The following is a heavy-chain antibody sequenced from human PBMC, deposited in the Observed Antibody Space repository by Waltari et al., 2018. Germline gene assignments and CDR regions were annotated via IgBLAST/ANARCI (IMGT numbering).Heavy chain of an antibody. J-gene: IGHJ3*02. D-gene: IGHD2-21*01. CDR2: INPNSGGT. V-gene: IGHV1-2*02. CDR1: GSTFPVYY. Sequence: QVQLVQSGAEVKKPGASVTFSCTASGSTFPVYYIPCGRQAPGQGLEWMGWINPNSGGTNYAQKFQGRVTMTRDTSISTAYMELSRLRSDDTAVYYCASIAGPGAFDIWGQGTMVTVSS. CDR3: ASIAGPGAFDI.